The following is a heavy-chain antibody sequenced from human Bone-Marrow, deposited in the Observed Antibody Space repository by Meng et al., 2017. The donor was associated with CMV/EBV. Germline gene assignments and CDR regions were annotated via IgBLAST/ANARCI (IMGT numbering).Heavy chain of an antibody. Sequence: SVKVSCKASGGAFSSYTISWVRQAPGQGLEWMGRIIPILGIANYAQKFQGRVTITADKSTSTAYMELSSLRSEDTAVYYCARDSVTAMAIDYWGQGTLVTVSS. CDR2: IIPILGIA. V-gene: IGHV1-69*04. CDR1: GGAFSSYT. CDR3: ARDSVTAMAIDY. D-gene: IGHD5-18*01. J-gene: IGHJ4*02.